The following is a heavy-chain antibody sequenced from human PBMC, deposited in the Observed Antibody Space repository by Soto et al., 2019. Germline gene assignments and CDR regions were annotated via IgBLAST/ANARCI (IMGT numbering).Heavy chain of an antibody. J-gene: IGHJ4*01. CDR1: GYTLTSYD. V-gene: IGHV1-8*01. CDR3: AIGLHCTNDVFHDY. CDR2: MNLNSGNT. D-gene: IGHD2-8*01. Sequence: ASVKVSCKASGYTLTSYDINWVRQATGQGLEWMGRMNLNSGNTVYAQKFQGRVTMTRNTSISTAYMELNSLRSDDTAVYYCAIGLHCTNDVFHDYWGHGTLVTVYS.